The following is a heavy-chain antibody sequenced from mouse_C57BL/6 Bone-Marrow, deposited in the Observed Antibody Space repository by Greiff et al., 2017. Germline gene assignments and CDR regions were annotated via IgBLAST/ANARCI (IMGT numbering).Heavy chain of an antibody. Sequence: EVQLQQSGPELVKPGASVKISCKASGYTFTDYYMNWVKQSHGKSLEWIGDINPNNGGTSYNQKFKGKATLTVDKSSSTAYMELRSLTSEDSAVYYCAREGITTVVHYWGQGTTLTVSS. D-gene: IGHD1-1*01. V-gene: IGHV1-26*01. CDR1: GYTFTDYY. J-gene: IGHJ2*01. CDR2: INPNNGGT. CDR3: AREGITTVVHY.